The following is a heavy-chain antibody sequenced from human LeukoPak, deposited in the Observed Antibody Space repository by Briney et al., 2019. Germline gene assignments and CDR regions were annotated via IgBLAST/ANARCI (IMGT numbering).Heavy chain of an antibody. CDR1: GYTFTSYA. Sequence: GASVKVSCKASGYTFTSYATNWVRQAPGQGLEWMGWINTNTGNPTYAQGFTGRFVFSLDTSVSTAYLQISSLKAEDTAVYYCLYSSSWYSFDYWGQGTLVTVSS. D-gene: IGHD6-13*01. V-gene: IGHV7-4-1*02. CDR3: LYSSSWYSFDY. J-gene: IGHJ4*02. CDR2: INTNTGNP.